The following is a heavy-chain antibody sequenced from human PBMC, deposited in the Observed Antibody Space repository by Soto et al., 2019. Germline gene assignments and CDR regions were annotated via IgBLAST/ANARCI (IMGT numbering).Heavy chain of an antibody. CDR1: GGPSSSGSYY. D-gene: IGHD5-18*01. V-gene: IGHV4-61*01. Sequence: PSETLSLTCTVSGGPSSSGSYYWSWIRQSPRQGLEWIGYIYSSWSTNYNPSLTSPLTISVDTSRNQFSLKLTSVTAADTAGYYCARDIRGSSRAFDYWGQGTLVTVSS. CDR3: ARDIRGSSRAFDY. CDR2: IYSSWST. J-gene: IGHJ4*02.